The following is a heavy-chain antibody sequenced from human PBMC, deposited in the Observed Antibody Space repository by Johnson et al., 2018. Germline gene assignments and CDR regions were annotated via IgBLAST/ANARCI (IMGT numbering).Heavy chain of an antibody. CDR1: GFTFSSYA. Sequence: VQLVQSGGGLVQPGGSLRLSCAASGFTFSSYAMSWVRQAPGKGLEWVPAISGSGGSTYYADSVKGRFTLSRANSKNTLYLQMKSLRAEDTAVYYCAKPYCSSTSCHSEYYYYYYMDVWGKGTTVTVSS. D-gene: IGHD2-2*01. V-gene: IGHV3-23*04. J-gene: IGHJ6*03. CDR3: AKPYCSSTSCHSEYYYYYYMDV. CDR2: ISGSGGST.